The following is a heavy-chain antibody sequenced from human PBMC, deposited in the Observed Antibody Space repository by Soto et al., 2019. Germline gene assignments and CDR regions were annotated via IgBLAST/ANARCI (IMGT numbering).Heavy chain of an antibody. CDR2: TYDGVIF. V-gene: IGHV4-4*02. Sequence: QVQMQESGPGLVKPSETLALTCDVSGASISKNWWSWVRQTPGKALKRLGETYDGVIFNYNPTLRGRVNISIDMSKNQYSLQLTSVTAADTAADSCARGMWHAFDVWGQGTMVTVSS. CDR3: ARGMWHAFDV. D-gene: IGHD2-21*01. J-gene: IGHJ3*01. CDR1: GASISKNW.